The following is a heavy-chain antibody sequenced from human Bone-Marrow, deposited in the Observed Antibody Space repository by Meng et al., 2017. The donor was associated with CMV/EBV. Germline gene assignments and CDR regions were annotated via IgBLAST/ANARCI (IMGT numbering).Heavy chain of an antibody. CDR2: IYSGGNI. Sequence: GESLKISCAASGFTVSSTYMSWVRQAPGKGLEWVSVIYSGGNIYQSDSLKGRFTISRDNSKNTVHLQMNSLTAEDTAVYYCARGRFDFWGQGTLVTVSS. V-gene: IGHV3-53*01. J-gene: IGHJ4*01. CDR3: ARGRFDF. CDR1: GFTVSSTY.